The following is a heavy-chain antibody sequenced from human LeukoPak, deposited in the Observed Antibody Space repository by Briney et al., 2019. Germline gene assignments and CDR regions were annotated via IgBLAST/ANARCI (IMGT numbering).Heavy chain of an antibody. J-gene: IGHJ6*03. CDR1: GYTFTSYY. V-gene: IGHV1-46*01. CDR2: INPSGGST. D-gene: IGHD2-2*01. CDR3: AREMGIGYCSSTSCHPDRSMDV. Sequence: ASVKVSCKASGYTFTSYYMHWVRQAPGQGLEWIGIINPSGGSTSYAQKFQGRVTMTRDTSTSTVYMELSSLRSEDTAVYYCAREMGIGYCSSTSCHPDRSMDVWGKGTTVTVSS.